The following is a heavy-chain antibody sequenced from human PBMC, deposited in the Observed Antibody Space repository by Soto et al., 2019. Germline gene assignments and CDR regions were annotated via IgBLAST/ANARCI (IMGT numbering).Heavy chain of an antibody. CDR1: GGSISSSSYY. Sequence: QLQLQESGPGLVKPSETLSLTCTVSGGSISSSSYYWGWIRQPPGKGPEWIGSLHYSGRTYYSTSLKSRLAISIDTSQFQFSLDLSSVTAADTAVYYCARHGSGSYNPIDYWGMGALVTVSS. D-gene: IGHD3-10*01. CDR2: LHYSGRT. CDR3: ARHGSGSYNPIDY. J-gene: IGHJ4*02. V-gene: IGHV4-39*01.